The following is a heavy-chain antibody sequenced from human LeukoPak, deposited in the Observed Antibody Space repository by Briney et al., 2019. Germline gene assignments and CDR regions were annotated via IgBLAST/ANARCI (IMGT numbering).Heavy chain of an antibody. V-gene: IGHV1-69*11. CDR1: GGTFSSYA. Sequence: SVKVSCKASGGTFSSYAISWVRQAPGEGLEWIARIIHILGPPNYAQKFQARPTITTDQSTSTAYMDLSSLRSEDTAVYYCATPRFDYWGQGTLVTVSS. CDR3: ATPRFDY. CDR2: IIHILGPP. J-gene: IGHJ4*02.